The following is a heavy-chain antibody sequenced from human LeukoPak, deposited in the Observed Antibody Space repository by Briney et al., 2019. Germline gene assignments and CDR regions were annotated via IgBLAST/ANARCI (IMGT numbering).Heavy chain of an antibody. Sequence: PGGSLRLSCAASGFTFSSYAMSWVRQAPGKGLEWVSMISTSGGSTYYADSVKGRFTISRDNSKNTLYLQMNSLRAEDTAVYYCVKDGSGNYYWALNWFDPWGQGILVTVSS. CDR3: VKDGSGNYYWALNWFDP. D-gene: IGHD3-10*01. CDR2: ISTSGGST. CDR1: GFTFSSYA. J-gene: IGHJ5*02. V-gene: IGHV3-23*01.